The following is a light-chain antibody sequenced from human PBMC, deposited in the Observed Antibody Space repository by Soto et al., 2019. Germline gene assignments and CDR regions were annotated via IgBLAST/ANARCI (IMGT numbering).Light chain of an antibody. Sequence: EIVLTQSPGTLSLSPGERATLSCGASQSVSSSSLAWYQQKPGQAPRLLIYGASSRATGIPDRFSGSGSGTDLTLTISRLEPEDFAVYFCQQYGTSAGLTFGGGTKVEI. J-gene: IGKJ4*01. CDR3: QQYGTSAGLT. V-gene: IGKV3-20*01. CDR1: QSVSSSS. CDR2: GAS.